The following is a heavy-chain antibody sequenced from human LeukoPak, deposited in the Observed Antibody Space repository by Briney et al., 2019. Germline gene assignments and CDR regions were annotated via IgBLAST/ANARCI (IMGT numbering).Heavy chain of an antibody. CDR3: ARDVLAGFLEWLEARAFFDI. D-gene: IGHD3-3*01. CDR1: GGSISSSSYY. V-gene: IGHV4-39*02. CDR2: IYYSGST. J-gene: IGHJ3*02. Sequence: PSETLSLTCTVSGGSISSSSYYWGWIRQPPGKGLEWIGSIYYSGSTYYNPSLKSRVTISVDTSKNQFSLKLSSVTAADTAVYYCARDVLAGFLEWLEARAFFDIWGQGTMVTVSS.